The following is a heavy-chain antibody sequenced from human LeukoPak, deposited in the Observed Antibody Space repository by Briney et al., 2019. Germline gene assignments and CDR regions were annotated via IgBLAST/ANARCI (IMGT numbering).Heavy chain of an antibody. J-gene: IGHJ4*02. CDR1: GGSISGYY. CDR3: ATLTGAFDY. V-gene: IGHV4-59*13. CDR2: IYYNGKA. D-gene: IGHD1-20*01. Sequence: SETLSLTCTVSGGSISGYYWTWIRQPPGKGLEWIGQIYYNGKADYNPSLESRITISVDTSKNQMSLRLNSVTAADTAVYYCATLTGAFDYWGQGTLVTVSS.